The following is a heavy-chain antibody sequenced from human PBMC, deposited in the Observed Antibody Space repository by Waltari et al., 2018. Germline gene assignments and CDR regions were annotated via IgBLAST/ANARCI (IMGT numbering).Heavy chain of an antibody. CDR3: ARDIGGAAAGTEYFQH. CDR1: GYTFTDYY. V-gene: IGHV1-2*02. D-gene: IGHD6-13*01. J-gene: IGHJ1*01. Sequence: VQLVESGAEVKKPGASAQVSCKASGYTFTDYYMHWVRQAPGQGFEWMGWINPNSGITNFAQKVQGRVTMTRDTSTTTVYMELSSLKSDDTALYYCARDIGGAAAGTEYFQHWGQGTLVTVSS. CDR2: INPNSGIT.